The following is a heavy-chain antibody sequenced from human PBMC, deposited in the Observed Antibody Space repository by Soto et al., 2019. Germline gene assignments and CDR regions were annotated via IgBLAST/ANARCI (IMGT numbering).Heavy chain of an antibody. V-gene: IGHV3-33*01. CDR2: IRYDGSNI. J-gene: IGHJ4*01. Sequence: QVQLVESGGGVVQPGRSLRLSCAASGFTFSGLGMHWVRQAPGKGLEWVAVIRYDGSNIYYADAVKGRFTISRDNSKDTLYLQMNSLRADDTAVYYCARDGVGHAAFFGYFDYWGHGSLVTVS. D-gene: IGHD1-26*01. CDR3: ARDGVGHAAFFGYFDY. CDR1: GFTFSGLG.